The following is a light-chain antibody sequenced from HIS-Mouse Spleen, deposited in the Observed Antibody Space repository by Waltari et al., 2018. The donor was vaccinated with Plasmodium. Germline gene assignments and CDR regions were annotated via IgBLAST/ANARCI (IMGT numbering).Light chain of an antibody. J-gene: IGLJ3*02. CDR2: EDS. Sequence: SYELTQPPSVSVSPGQTARITCSGDALPKKYAYWYQQKSGQAPVLVIYEDSKRPSGIPGRFSGSSSGTMATLTISGAQVEHEADYYCYSTDSSGNHRVFGGGTKLTVL. CDR1: ALPKKY. V-gene: IGLV3-10*01. CDR3: YSTDSSGNHRV.